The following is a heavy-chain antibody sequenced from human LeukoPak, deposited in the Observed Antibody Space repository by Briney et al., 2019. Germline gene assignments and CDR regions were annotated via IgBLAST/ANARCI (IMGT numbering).Heavy chain of an antibody. V-gene: IGHV3-30*02. CDR2: IRYDGSNK. CDR3: AKEALVRGVTGPYYFDY. Sequence: GGSLRLSCAASGFTFSSYGMHWVRQAPGKGLEWVAFIRYDGSNKYYADSVKGRFTISRDNSKNTLYLQMNSLRAEDTAVYYCAKEALVRGVTGPYYFDYWGQGTLVTVSS. D-gene: IGHD3-10*01. J-gene: IGHJ4*02. CDR1: GFTFSSYG.